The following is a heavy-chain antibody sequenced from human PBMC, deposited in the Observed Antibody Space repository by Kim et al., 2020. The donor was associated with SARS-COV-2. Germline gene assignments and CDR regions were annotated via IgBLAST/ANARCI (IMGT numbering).Heavy chain of an antibody. CDR3: ARDWGGYGSGSYPFDY. CDR2: ISSSSSYI. V-gene: IGHV3-21*01. CDR1: GFTFSSYS. D-gene: IGHD3-10*01. Sequence: GGSLRLSCAASGFTFSSYSMNWVRQAPGKGLEWVSSISSSSSYIYYADSVKGRFTISRDNAKNSLYLQMNSLRAEDTAVYYCARDWGGYGSGSYPFDYWGQGTLVTVSS. J-gene: IGHJ4*02.